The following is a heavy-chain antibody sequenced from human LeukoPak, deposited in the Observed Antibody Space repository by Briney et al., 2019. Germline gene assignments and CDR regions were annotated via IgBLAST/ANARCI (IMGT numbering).Heavy chain of an antibody. CDR1: GFTVSSNY. D-gene: IGHD4-17*01. V-gene: IGHV3-66*01. CDR2: IYSDGST. Sequence: GGSLRLSCVASGFTVSSNYMSWVRQAPRKGLEWVSVIYSDGSTYYADSVKGRFTVSRDNSKNTLYLQMNSLRAEDTAVYYCVRDETVTTYYGMDVWGQGTTVTVSS. J-gene: IGHJ6*02. CDR3: VRDETVTTYYGMDV.